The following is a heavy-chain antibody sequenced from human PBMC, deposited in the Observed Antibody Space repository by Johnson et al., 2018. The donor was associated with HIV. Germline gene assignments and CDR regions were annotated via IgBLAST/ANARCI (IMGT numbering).Heavy chain of an antibody. Sequence: VQLVESGGGLVQPGGSLRLSCAASGFTFSNSDMNWVHQAPGKGLEWVSYISSGGGSVHYAESVKGRFIISRDNAKNSLFVEMNSLRAEDTAVYYCARGLQSLIVVITRGAFNIWGQGTMVTVSS. CDR1: GFTFSNSD. CDR3: ARGLQSLIVVITRGAFNI. D-gene: IGHD3-22*01. CDR2: ISSGGGSV. J-gene: IGHJ3*02. V-gene: IGHV3-48*03.